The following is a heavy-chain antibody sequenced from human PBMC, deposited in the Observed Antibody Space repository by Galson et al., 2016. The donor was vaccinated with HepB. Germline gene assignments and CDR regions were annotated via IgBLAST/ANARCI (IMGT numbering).Heavy chain of an antibody. CDR2: ISYDGSNK. CDR1: GLTFRSYA. V-gene: IGHV3-30-3*01. D-gene: IGHD5-12*01. Sequence: SLRLSCAASGLTFRSYAMHWVRQTPAKGLEWVALISYDGSNKSYADSVKGRFTISRGNSNNTLFLQMNSLRAEDTAVYYCVRVDIVATAPLDYWGQGTLATVSS. CDR3: VRVDIVATAPLDY. J-gene: IGHJ4*02.